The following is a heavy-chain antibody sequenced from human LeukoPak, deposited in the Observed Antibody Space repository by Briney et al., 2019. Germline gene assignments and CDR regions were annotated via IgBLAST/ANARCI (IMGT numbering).Heavy chain of an antibody. CDR1: GGSISGYY. D-gene: IGHD3-10*01. V-gene: IGHV4-34*01. J-gene: IGHJ5*02. CDR3: ARARMVRGVIAPNNWFDP. Sequence: AETLSLTCTVSGGSISGYYWSWIRQPPGKGLEWIGEINHSGSTNYNPSLKSRVTISVDTSKNQFSLKLSSVTAADTAVYYCARARMVRGVIAPNNWFDPWGQGTLVTVSS. CDR2: INHSGST.